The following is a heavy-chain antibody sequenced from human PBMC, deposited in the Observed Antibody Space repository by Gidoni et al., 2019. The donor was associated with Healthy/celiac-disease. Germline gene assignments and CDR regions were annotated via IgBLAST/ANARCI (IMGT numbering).Heavy chain of an antibody. CDR2: INHSGST. CDR3: ARVYCSSTSCTSAGDYGMDV. CDR1: GGSFSGYY. Sequence: QVQLQQWGAGLLKPSETLSLTCAVYGGSFSGYYWSWIRQPPGKGLEWIGEINHSGSTNYNPSLKSRVTISVDTSKNQFSLKLSSVTAADTAVYYCARVYCSSTSCTSAGDYGMDVWGQGTTVTVSS. D-gene: IGHD2-2*01. J-gene: IGHJ6*02. V-gene: IGHV4-34*01.